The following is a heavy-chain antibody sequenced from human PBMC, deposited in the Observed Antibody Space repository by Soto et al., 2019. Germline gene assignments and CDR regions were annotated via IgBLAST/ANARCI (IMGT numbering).Heavy chain of an antibody. Sequence: QVQLVQSGAEVRKPGSSVTVSCKASGGTFSTYGITWVRQAPVQGLEWMGNIIPLIGTANYAQRFRGRVTITADESTTTAYMELTSLRSEDTAVYYCARVVMTTVPASFYYGLDVWGQGTTVTVSS. V-gene: IGHV1-69*18. CDR2: IIPLIGTA. CDR1: GGTFSTYG. D-gene: IGHD4-4*01. CDR3: ARVVMTTVPASFYYGLDV. J-gene: IGHJ6*02.